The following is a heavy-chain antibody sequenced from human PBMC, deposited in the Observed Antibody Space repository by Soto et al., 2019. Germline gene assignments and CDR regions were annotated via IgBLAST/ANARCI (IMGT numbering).Heavy chain of an antibody. CDR3: AKCGYDSSGRLLRCIHH. Sequence: GGSLRLSCAASGFTFSSYGMHWVRQAPGKGLEWVAVIWYDGSNKYYADSVKGRFTISRDNSNNTLYLQMNSLRAEDTAVYYCAKCGYDSSGRLLRCIHHWGQGTLVTVSS. D-gene: IGHD3-22*01. CDR1: GFTFSSYG. J-gene: IGHJ1*01. V-gene: IGHV3-33*06. CDR2: IWYDGSNK.